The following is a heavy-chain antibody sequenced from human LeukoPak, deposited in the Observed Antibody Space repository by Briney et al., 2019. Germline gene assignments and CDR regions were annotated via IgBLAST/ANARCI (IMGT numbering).Heavy chain of an antibody. D-gene: IGHD3-22*01. CDR3: TRRSYYYDSSGYYYEDY. CDR2: IRSKANSYAT. CDR1: GFTFSGSA. J-gene: IGHJ4*02. Sequence: GGSLRLSCAASGFTFSGSAMHWVRQASGKGLEWVGRIRSKANSYATAYAASVKGRFTISRDDSKNTAYLQMNSLKTEDTAVYYCTRRSYYYDSSGYYYEDYWGQGTLVTVSS. V-gene: IGHV3-73*01.